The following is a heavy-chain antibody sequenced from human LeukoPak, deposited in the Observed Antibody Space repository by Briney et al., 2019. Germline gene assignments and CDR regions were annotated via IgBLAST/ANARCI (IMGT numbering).Heavy chain of an antibody. V-gene: IGHV1-46*01. D-gene: IGHD1-26*01. Sequence: GASVKVSCKASGYTFTSYYMHWVRQAPGQGREWMGIINPSGGSTSYAQKFQGRVTMTRDMSTSTVYMELSSLRSEDTAVYYCAREKEWELGNDAFDIWGQGTMVTVSS. CDR1: GYTFTSYY. CDR2: INPSGGST. CDR3: AREKEWELGNDAFDI. J-gene: IGHJ3*02.